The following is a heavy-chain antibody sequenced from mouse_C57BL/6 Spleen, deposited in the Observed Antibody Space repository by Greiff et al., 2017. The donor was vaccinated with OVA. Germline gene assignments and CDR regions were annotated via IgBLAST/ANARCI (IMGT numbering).Heavy chain of an antibody. J-gene: IGHJ2*01. Sequence: DVQLVESGGGLVQPGGSMKLSCAASGFTFSDAWMDWVRQSPEKGLEWVAEIRNKANNHATYYAESVKGRFTISRDDSKSSVYLQMNSLRAEDTGIYYCTRQLRSYYFDYWGQGTTLTVSS. V-gene: IGHV6-6*01. CDR1: GFTFSDAW. CDR2: IRNKANNHAT. CDR3: TRQLRSYYFDY. D-gene: IGHD1-1*01.